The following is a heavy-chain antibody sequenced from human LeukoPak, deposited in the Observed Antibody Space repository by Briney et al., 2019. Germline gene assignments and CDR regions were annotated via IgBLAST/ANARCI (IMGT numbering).Heavy chain of an antibody. Sequence: GGSLRLSCAASGFTFSSYGMHWVRQAPGKGLEWVAFIRYDGSNKYYADSVKGRFTISRDNSKNTLYLQMNSLRAEDTAVYYCAKQLTGFVVTAPFDYWGQGTLVTVSS. CDR3: AKQLTGFVVTAPFDY. D-gene: IGHD2-21*02. V-gene: IGHV3-30*02. CDR2: IRYDGSNK. J-gene: IGHJ4*02. CDR1: GFTFSSYG.